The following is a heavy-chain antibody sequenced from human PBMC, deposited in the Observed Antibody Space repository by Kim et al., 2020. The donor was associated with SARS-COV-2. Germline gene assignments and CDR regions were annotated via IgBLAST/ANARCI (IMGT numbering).Heavy chain of an antibody. J-gene: IGHJ3*02. CDR3: ARSRTYYRTDVIDI. Sequence: GGSLRLSCTASGFTFSSYWMHWVRQAPGKGLVWVSHINGDGSDTTYADSVGARFTISRDNAKNTIYLQMNSLTAEDTAVYYCARSRTYYRTDVIDIWGQGTVVTVSS. D-gene: IGHD3-22*01. V-gene: IGHV3-74*01. CDR1: GFTFSSYW. CDR2: INGDGSDT.